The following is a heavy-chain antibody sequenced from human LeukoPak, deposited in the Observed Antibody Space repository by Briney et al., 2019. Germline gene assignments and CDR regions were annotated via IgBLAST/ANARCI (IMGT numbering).Heavy chain of an antibody. V-gene: IGHV4-30-2*01. CDR2: IYHSGST. Sequence: SQTLSLTCADSGGSISSGGYSWSWIRQPPGKGLEWIGYIYHSGSTYYNPSLKSRVTISVDRSKNQFSLKLSSVTAADTAVYYCARAGEYCSSTSCYGPDWFDPWGQGTLVTVSS. CDR3: ARAGEYCSSTSCYGPDWFDP. J-gene: IGHJ5*02. D-gene: IGHD2-2*01. CDR1: GGSISSGGYS.